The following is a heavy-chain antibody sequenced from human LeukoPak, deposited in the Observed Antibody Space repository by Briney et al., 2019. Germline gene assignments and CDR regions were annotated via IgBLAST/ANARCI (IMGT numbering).Heavy chain of an antibody. D-gene: IGHD3-16*01. CDR1: GFTFSDYY. CDR2: LNSSGGPT. J-gene: IGHJ4*02. CDR3: ARAPIGRLRLGESYYFDY. Sequence: PGGSLRLSCAASGFTFSDYYMSWFRQAPGKGLECISYLNSSGGPTYYADSVKGRFTVSGDNAKNSLYLQMNSLRAEDTAVYYCARAPIGRLRLGESYYFDYWGQGTLVTVSS. V-gene: IGHV3-11*04.